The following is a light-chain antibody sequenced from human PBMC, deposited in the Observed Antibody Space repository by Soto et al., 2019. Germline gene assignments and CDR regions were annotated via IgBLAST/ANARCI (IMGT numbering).Light chain of an antibody. V-gene: IGLV2-23*02. CDR3: CSYAGSSTFYV. J-gene: IGLJ1*01. CDR1: SSDVGSYNL. CDR2: EVS. Sequence: LTQPASVSGSPGQSITISRTGTSSDVGSYNLVSWYQQHPGKAPKLMIYEVSKRPSGVSNRFSGSKSGNTASPTISGLQAEDEADYYCCSYAGSSTFYVFGTGTKVTVL.